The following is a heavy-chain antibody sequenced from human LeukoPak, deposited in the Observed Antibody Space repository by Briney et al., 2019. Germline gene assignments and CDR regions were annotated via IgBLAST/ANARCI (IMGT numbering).Heavy chain of an antibody. CDR3: AFVPWTTVTTIDY. CDR2: ISYDGSNK. D-gene: IGHD4-17*01. J-gene: IGHJ4*02. CDR1: GFTFSSYA. Sequence: GGSLRLSCAASGFTFSSYAMHWVRQAPGKGLEWVAVISYDGSNKYYADSVKGRFTISRDNSKNTLYLQMNSLRAEDTAVYYCAFVPWTTVTTIDYWGQGTLVTVSS. V-gene: IGHV3-30-3*01.